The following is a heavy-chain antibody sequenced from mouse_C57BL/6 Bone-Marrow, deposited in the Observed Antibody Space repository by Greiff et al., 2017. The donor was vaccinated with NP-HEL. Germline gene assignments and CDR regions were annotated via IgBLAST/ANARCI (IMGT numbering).Heavy chain of an antibody. CDR3: ARGRPLDY. CDR2: IYPSDSET. CDR1: GYTFTSYW. J-gene: IGHJ2*01. V-gene: IGHV1-61*01. D-gene: IGHD1-2*01. Sequence: QVQLQQPGAELVRPGSSVKLSCKASGYTFTSYWMDWVKQRPGQGLEWIGNIYPSDSETHYNQKFKDKATLTVDKSSSTAYMQLSSLTSEDSAVYYCARGRPLDYWGQGTTLTVSS.